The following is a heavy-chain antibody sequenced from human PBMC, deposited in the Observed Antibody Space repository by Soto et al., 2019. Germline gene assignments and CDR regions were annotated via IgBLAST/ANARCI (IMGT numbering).Heavy chain of an antibody. D-gene: IGHD3-22*01. CDR1: GFTFDSYA. Sequence: EVQLLESGGGLVRPGGSLRLSCAASGFTFDSYAMNWVRQAPGKGLEWVSTISTSGGSTDYADSVKGRFTTSRDNSKNXLSLQMNSLSAEDTAIYCCAKDAWLRDYHYDAMDVWGQGTTVTVSS. V-gene: IGHV3-23*01. CDR3: AKDAWLRDYHYDAMDV. CDR2: ISTSGGST. J-gene: IGHJ6*02.